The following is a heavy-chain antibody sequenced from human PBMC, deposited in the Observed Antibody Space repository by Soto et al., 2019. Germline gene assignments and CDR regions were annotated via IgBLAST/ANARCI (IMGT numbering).Heavy chain of an antibody. V-gene: IGHV1-18*01. J-gene: IGHJ4*02. CDR2: IRAYNGNT. D-gene: IGHD2-2*01. Sequence: QVQLVQSGAEVKKPGASVKVSCKASGYTFPGYGITWVLQAPGQGLGWMGGIRAYNGNTNYAQKLQGRVTMTTDTSTSTAYMELRGLRSDDTAVYYCARRGSTGYYFDYWGQGTLVTVSS. CDR1: GYTFPGYG. CDR3: ARRGSTGYYFDY.